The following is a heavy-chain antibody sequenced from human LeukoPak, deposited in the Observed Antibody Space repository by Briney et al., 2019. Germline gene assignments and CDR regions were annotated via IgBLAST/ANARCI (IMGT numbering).Heavy chain of an antibody. D-gene: IGHD2-15*01. CDR2: TNPNSGNT. CDR3: ARESDCSGGSCYSVAAFDI. J-gene: IGHJ3*02. Sequence: ASVKVSCKASGYTFTSYDINWVRQATGQGLEWMGWTNPNSGNTAYAQKFQGRVTMTRNTSISTAYMELSSLRSEDTAVYYCARESDCSGGSCYSVAAFDIWGQGTMVTVSS. CDR1: GYTFTSYD. V-gene: IGHV1-8*01.